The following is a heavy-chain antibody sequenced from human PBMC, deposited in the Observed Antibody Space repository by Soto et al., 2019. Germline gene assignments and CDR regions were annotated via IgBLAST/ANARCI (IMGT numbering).Heavy chain of an antibody. J-gene: IGHJ5*02. D-gene: IGHD2-21*02. Sequence: GESLKISCTGVGYSFTSYWIGWVRQMPGKGLEWMGIIYPGDSDTRYSPSFQGQVTISADKSISTAYLQWSSLKASDTAMYYCARVPLYCGGDCYLSLRNCFDPRGQGTLVTVSS. V-gene: IGHV5-51*01. CDR2: IYPGDSDT. CDR1: GYSFTSYW. CDR3: ARVPLYCGGDCYLSLRNCFDP.